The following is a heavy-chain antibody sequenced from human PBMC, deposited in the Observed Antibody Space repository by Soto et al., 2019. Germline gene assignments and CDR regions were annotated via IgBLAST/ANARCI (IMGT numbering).Heavy chain of an antibody. J-gene: IGHJ4*02. CDR3: AKGLIVVVVAAPFAGFDY. V-gene: IGHV3-23*01. Sequence: GGSLRLSCAASGFTFSSYAMSWVRQAPGKGLEWVSAISGSGGSTYYADSVKGRFTISRDNSKNTLYLQMNSLRAEDTAVYYCAKGLIVVVVAAPFAGFDYWGQGTLVTVSS. D-gene: IGHD2-15*01. CDR2: ISGSGGST. CDR1: GFTFSSYA.